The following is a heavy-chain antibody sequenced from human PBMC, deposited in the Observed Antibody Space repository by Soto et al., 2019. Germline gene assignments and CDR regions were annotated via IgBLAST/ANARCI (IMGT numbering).Heavy chain of an antibody. D-gene: IGHD3-22*01. CDR1: VGTFSSHA. CDR3: ARQFNYDSSGHYYDY. V-gene: IGHV1-69*13. Sequence: SVKVSCKASVGTFSSHAISWVRQAPGQGLEWMGGIIPMFATPNYAEKFQGRLSITADESTTTVYMQLSSLRSQDTAVYYCARQFNYDSSGHYYDYWGQGTLVTVSS. J-gene: IGHJ4*02. CDR2: IIPMFATP.